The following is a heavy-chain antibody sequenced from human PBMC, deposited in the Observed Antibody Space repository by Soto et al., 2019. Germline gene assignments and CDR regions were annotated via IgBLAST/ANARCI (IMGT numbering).Heavy chain of an antibody. CDR1: GGTFSTYA. Sequence: QVQLVQSGAEVKKPGSSVKVSCKASGGTFSTYAITWVRQAPGQGLAWLGGIIPIFGTTDYARKFQGRVTITAAESTSTVFIELSSLTSEDTAVYYCARGVGASYFDYWGQGTLVTVSS. D-gene: IGHD1-26*01. J-gene: IGHJ4*02. CDR3: ARGVGASYFDY. CDR2: IIPIFGTT. V-gene: IGHV1-69*01.